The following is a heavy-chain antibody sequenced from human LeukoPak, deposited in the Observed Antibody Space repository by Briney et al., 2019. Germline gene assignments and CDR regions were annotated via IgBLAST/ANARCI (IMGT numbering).Heavy chain of an antibody. D-gene: IGHD1-7*01. Sequence: GASVKVSCKASGYTFTGYYMHWVRQAPGQGLEWMGRINPNSGGTDYAQKFQDRVTMTRVTSISTAYMELNRLRSDDTAVYYCARGTIHWDYWGQGTLVTVSS. CDR3: ARGTIHWDY. J-gene: IGHJ4*02. V-gene: IGHV1-2*06. CDR2: INPNSGGT. CDR1: GYTFTGYY.